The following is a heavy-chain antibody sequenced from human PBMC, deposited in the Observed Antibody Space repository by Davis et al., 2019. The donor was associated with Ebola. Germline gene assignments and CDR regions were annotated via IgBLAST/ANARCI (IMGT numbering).Heavy chain of an antibody. CDR1: GDTSISSD. CDR2: MNPNSGNT. Sequence: ASLKIFCNASGDTSISSDINWVRQDTGQGLEWLGWMNPNSGNTGYAQTFKGRVTITRNTSISTAYMVLSSLRSEDTAVYYYARGRAGATGWFDPWGQGTLVTVSS. D-gene: IGHD1-26*01. V-gene: IGHV1-8*02. J-gene: IGHJ5*02. CDR3: ARGRAGATGWFDP.